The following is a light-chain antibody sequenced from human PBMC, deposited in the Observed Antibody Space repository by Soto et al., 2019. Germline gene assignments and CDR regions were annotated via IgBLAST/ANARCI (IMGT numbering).Light chain of an antibody. CDR3: QQYNNSPQT. CDR1: QSVSSN. Sequence: EIVITQSPATLSVSPGERATLSCRASQSVSSNLAWYQQKPGQAPRLLIYGASTRATGIPARCSGSGSGTEFTLTISSLQAEDFAVYYCQQYNNSPQTFGQGTKVEIK. CDR2: GAS. J-gene: IGKJ1*01. V-gene: IGKV3D-15*01.